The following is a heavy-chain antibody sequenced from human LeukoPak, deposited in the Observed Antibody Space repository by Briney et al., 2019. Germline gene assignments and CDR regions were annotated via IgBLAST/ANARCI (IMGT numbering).Heavy chain of an antibody. CDR3: ARIGYYDSSGYYGSGYYYYMDV. V-gene: IGHV1-69*05. CDR1: GYTLTELS. Sequence: SVKVSCKVSGYTLTELSMHWVRQAPGQGLEWMGGIIPIFGTANYAQKFQGRVTITTDESTSTAYMELSSLRSEDTAVYYCARIGYYDSSGYYGSGYYYYMDVWGKGTTVTVSS. CDR2: IIPIFGTA. J-gene: IGHJ6*03. D-gene: IGHD3-22*01.